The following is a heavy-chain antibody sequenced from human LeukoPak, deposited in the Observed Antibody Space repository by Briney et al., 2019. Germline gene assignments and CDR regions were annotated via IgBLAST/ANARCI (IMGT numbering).Heavy chain of an antibody. CDR2: TYPDDSDT. CDR3: ARPPYGSYHSFDY. J-gene: IGHJ4*02. Sequence: TGESPKITCKVSGYIFTTTWIGWVRQMPGKGLEWMGSTYPDDSDTRYNPSFQGQVTISADKSISTAYLQWSSLKASDTAIYYCARPPYGSYHSFDYWGQGTLVTVSS. CDR1: GYIFTTTW. D-gene: IGHD1-26*01. V-gene: IGHV5-51*01.